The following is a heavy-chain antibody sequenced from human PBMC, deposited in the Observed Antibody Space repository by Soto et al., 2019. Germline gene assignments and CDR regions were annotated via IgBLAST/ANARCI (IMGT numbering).Heavy chain of an antibody. V-gene: IGHV1-18*01. CDR3: ASAFCSSSNCDNWFDP. D-gene: IGHD2-2*01. CDR2: INSYNDNT. Sequence: ASVKVSCKASGYTFTTFGISWVRQAPGQGHEWMGWINSYNDNTNYAQKVQGRLTMTTNTTTSTSYMKLRSLTSDDTAVYYCASAFCSSSNCDNWFDPWGQGTLVTVSS. J-gene: IGHJ5*02. CDR1: GYTFTTFG.